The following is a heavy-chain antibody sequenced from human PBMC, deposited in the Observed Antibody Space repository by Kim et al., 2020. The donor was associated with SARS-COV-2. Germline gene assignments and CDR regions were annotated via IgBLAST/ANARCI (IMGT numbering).Heavy chain of an antibody. V-gene: IGHV3-43*02. D-gene: IGHD3-9*01. J-gene: IGHJ4*02. CDR2: ISSDGGST. CDR3: AKDGGYDILTGSLYYFDY. Sequence: GGSLRLSCAASGFAFNGNSMHWVRQAPGKGLEWVSRISSDGGSTYYADSVKGRFTISRDNSKNSLYLQMNSLRTEDTALYYCAKDGGYDILTGSLYYFDYTGAGNLV. CDR1: GFAFNGNS.